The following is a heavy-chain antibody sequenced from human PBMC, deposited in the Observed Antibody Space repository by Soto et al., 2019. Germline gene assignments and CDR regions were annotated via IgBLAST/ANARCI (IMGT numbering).Heavy chain of an antibody. Sequence: QVQLVDSGGGVVQPGRSLRLSCTTSGFIFNTYAMHWVRQAPGKGLEWVAVMSHDGRNTYYADSVKGRFTISRDNSKNTLYLQMNSLRTDDTAVYYCARPGSGYDVLSGHYFYYFHAMDVWGQGTTVTVSS. J-gene: IGHJ6*02. CDR3: ARPGSGYDVLSGHYFYYFHAMDV. CDR2: MSHDGRNT. D-gene: IGHD3-3*01. CDR1: GFIFNTYA. V-gene: IGHV3-30*04.